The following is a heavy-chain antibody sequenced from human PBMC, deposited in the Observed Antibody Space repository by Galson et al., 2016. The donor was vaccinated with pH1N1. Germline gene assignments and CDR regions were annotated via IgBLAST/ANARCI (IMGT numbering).Heavy chain of an antibody. CDR2: IYDNGSA. D-gene: IGHD3-3*01. CDR3: ARRYTSFSDLDDWFFDL. CDR1: GGSITNDDYS. V-gene: IGHV4-30-2*01. J-gene: IGHJ2*01. Sequence: PSLTCAVSGGSITNDDYSWSWIRQPPGDGLEWIGYIYDNGSAYYSPSLKRRVSISLDKSKNQFSLKLTSVTAADTAIYYCARRYTSFSDLDDWFFDLWGRGTLVTVSS.